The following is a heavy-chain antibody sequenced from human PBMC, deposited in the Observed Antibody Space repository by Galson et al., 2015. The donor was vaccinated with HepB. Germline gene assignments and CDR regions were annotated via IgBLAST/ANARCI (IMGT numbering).Heavy chain of an antibody. V-gene: IGHV4-31*03. D-gene: IGHD3-22*01. Sequence: TLSLTCTVSGGSISSGGYYWSWIRQHPGKGLEWIGYIYYSGSTYYNPSPKSRVTISVDTSKNQFSLKLSSVTAADTAVYYCARGGGVDYYDSSGYYPNGMDVWGQGTTVTVSS. CDR3: ARGGGVDYYDSSGYYPNGMDV. J-gene: IGHJ6*02. CDR1: GGSISSGGYY. CDR2: IYYSGST.